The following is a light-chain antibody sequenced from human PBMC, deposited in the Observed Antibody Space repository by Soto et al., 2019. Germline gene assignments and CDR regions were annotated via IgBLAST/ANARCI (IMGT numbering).Light chain of an antibody. Sequence: DIQMTHSPSTLSASVGDRVTITCRASQSISTWLAWYQLKPGKAPKLLMYRAADLESGVPSRFRGSGSGTEFTLTITRLQIDDFATYYCQQYDSFPYTFGQGTKVDI. J-gene: IGKJ2*01. CDR1: QSISTW. CDR2: RAA. CDR3: QQYDSFPYT. V-gene: IGKV1-5*03.